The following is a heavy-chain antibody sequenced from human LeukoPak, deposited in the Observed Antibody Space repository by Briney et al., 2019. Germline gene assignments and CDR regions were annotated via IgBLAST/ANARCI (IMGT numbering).Heavy chain of an antibody. J-gene: IGHJ3*02. CDR2: ISGDGTTT. CDR1: KFTFNSYA. D-gene: IGHD3-10*01. Sequence: GGSLRLSCAGSKFTFNSYAMNWVRPAPGRGLEWVSGISGDGTTTYYADSVKGGFTISRDNSKNTLYLQMKSLRAEDTAVYYCAKWGDYGSGTDYVFDIWGQETMVTVSS. CDR3: AKWGDYGSGTDYVFDI. V-gene: IGHV3-23*01.